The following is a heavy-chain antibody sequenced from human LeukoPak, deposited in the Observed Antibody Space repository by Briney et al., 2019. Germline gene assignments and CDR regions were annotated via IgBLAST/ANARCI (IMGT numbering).Heavy chain of an antibody. J-gene: IGHJ3*02. CDR1: GFTLSSYT. Sequence: PGGSLRLSCAASGFTLSSYTMNWVRQAPGKGLEWVSAIGGSGGSTYYADSVKGRFTISRDNAKNSLYLQMNSLRAEDTAVYYCARVHWLTQLLLSGAFDIWGQGTMVTVSS. CDR3: ARVHWLTQLLLSGAFDI. CDR2: IGGSGGST. V-gene: IGHV3-23*01. D-gene: IGHD2-2*01.